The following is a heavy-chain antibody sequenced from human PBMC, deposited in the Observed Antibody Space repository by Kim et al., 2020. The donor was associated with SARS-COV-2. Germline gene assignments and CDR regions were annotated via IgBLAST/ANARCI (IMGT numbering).Heavy chain of an antibody. CDR2: INPNSGAT. J-gene: IGHJ4*02. Sequence: ASVKVSCKASEYTFNDYNMHWVRQAPGQGLEWMGRINPNSGATNYAQKFQDRVTLTRDPSISTAYMELSRLRSDDTAIYYCARAGRWAPGDFDYWGQGTLVTVSS. CDR1: EYTFNDYN. D-gene: IGHD1-26*01. CDR3: ARAGRWAPGDFDY. V-gene: IGHV1-2*06.